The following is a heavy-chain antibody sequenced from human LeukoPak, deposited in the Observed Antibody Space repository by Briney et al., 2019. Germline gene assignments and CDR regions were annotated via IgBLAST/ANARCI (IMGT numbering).Heavy chain of an antibody. CDR1: GFTFSSYS. D-gene: IGHD3-10*01. CDR2: ISGSDDRT. CDR3: ANSRGHGSGNL. J-gene: IGHJ5*02. Sequence: GGSLRLSCAASGFTFSSYSMSWVRQAPGKGLEWVSGISGSDDRTYYADAVKGRFTISRDNSKNTVYLQMDSLRAEDTAVYYCANSRGHGSGNLWGQGTLVTVSS. V-gene: IGHV3-23*01.